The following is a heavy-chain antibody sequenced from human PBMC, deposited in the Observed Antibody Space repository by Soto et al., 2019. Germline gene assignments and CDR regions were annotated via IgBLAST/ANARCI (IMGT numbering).Heavy chain of an antibody. V-gene: IGHV3-30-3*01. J-gene: IGHJ6*02. CDR3: ARAAAYDFWSGYFGRDYYYGMDV. CDR1: GFTFSSYA. D-gene: IGHD3-3*01. CDR2: ISYDGSNK. Sequence: GGSLRLSCAASGFTFSSYAMHWVRQAPGKGLEWVAVISYDGSNKYYADSVKGRFTISRDNSKNTLYLQMNSLRAEDTAVYYCARAAAYDFWSGYFGRDYYYGMDVWGQGTTVTVSS.